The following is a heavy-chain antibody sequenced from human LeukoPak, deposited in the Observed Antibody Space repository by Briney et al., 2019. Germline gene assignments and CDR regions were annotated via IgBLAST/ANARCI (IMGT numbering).Heavy chain of an antibody. CDR3: ARDLDDYVESFDY. J-gene: IGHJ4*02. CDR1: GFTFSSYS. CDR2: ISSSSSYI. V-gene: IGHV3-21*01. D-gene: IGHD4-17*01. Sequence: GGSLRLSCPAAGFTFSSYSMNWVRQAPGKGLERVSSISSSSSYINYADSVKGRFTISRDNAKNPLYLQMNSLRAEDTAVYYCARDLDDYVESFDYWGQGTLVTVSS.